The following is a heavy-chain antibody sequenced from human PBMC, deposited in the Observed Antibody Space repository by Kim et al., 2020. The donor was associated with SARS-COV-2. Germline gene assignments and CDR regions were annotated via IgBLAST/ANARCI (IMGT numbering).Heavy chain of an antibody. Sequence: SETLSLTCAVYGGSFSGYYWSWIRQPPGKGLEWIGEINHSGSTNYNPSLKSRVTISVDTSKNQFSLKLSSVTAADTAVYYCARVFVDIVVVPAAGVGRRLDPWGQGTLVTVSS. J-gene: IGHJ5*02. CDR2: INHSGST. CDR3: ARVFVDIVVVPAAGVGRRLDP. V-gene: IGHV4-34*01. CDR1: GGSFSGYY. D-gene: IGHD2-2*03.